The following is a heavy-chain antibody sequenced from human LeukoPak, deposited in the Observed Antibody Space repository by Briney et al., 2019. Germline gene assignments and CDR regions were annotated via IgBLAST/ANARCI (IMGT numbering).Heavy chain of an antibody. CDR3: ARVRWFGELSPLDY. D-gene: IGHD3-10*01. Sequence: GGSLRLSCAASGFTFSSYWMSWVRQAPGKGLEWVANIKQDGSEKYYVDSVKGLFTISRDNAKNSLYLQMNRLRAEDTAVYSCARVRWFGELSPLDYWGQGTLVTVSS. CDR2: IKQDGSEK. V-gene: IGHV3-7*01. CDR1: GFTFSSYW. J-gene: IGHJ4*02.